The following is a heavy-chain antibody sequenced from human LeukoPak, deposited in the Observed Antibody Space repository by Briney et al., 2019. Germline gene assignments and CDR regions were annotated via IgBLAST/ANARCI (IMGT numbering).Heavy chain of an antibody. D-gene: IGHD2-21*01. V-gene: IGHV3-30*18. CDR3: AKDGGDARGFDY. Sequence: GRSLRLSCAASGFTFSSYGMHWVRQAPGKGLEWVAVIWYGGSNKYYADSVKGRFTISRDNSKNTLYLQMNSLRAEDTAVYYCAKDGGDARGFDYWGQGTLVTVSS. CDR2: IWYGGSNK. J-gene: IGHJ4*02. CDR1: GFTFSSYG.